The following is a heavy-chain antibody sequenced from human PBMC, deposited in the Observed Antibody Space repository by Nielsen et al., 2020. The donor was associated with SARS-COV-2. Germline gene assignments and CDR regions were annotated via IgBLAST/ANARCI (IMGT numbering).Heavy chain of an antibody. CDR2: ISSSGSTI. J-gene: IGHJ6*03. V-gene: IGHV3-11*01. D-gene: IGHD2-2*02. Sequence: WIRQPPGKGLEWVSYISSSGSTIYYADSVKGRFTISRDNAKNSLYLQMNSLRAEDTAVYYCARDINSHVVVPAAIRGSPDYYYYYYMDVWGKGTTVTVSS. CDR3: ARDINSHVVVPAAIRGSPDYYYYYYMDV.